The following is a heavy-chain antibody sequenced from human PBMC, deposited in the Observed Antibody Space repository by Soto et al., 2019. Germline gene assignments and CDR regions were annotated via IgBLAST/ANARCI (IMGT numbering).Heavy chain of an antibody. CDR3: ARSSYCSGGSCYSHYFDY. CDR2: IYYSGST. J-gene: IGHJ4*02. D-gene: IGHD2-15*01. CDR1: GGSISSSSYY. Sequence: QLQLQESGPGLVKPSETLSLTCTVSGGSISSSSYYWGWIRQPPGKGLEWIGSIYYSGSTYYNPSLKSRVTISVDTSKNQFPLKLSSVTAADTAVYYCARSSYCSGGSCYSHYFDYWGQGTLVTVSS. V-gene: IGHV4-39*01.